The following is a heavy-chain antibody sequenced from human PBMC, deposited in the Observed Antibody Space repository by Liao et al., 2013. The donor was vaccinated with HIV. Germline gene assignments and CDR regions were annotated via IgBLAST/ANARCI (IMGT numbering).Heavy chain of an antibody. V-gene: IGHV4-4*07. D-gene: IGHD3-3*01. J-gene: IGHJ6*03. CDR1: GGSISSYY. Sequence: QVQLQESGPGLVKPSETLSLTCAVSGGSISSYYWSWIRQPAGKGLEWIGRIYTNGSTNYNPSLKSRVTMSVDTSKNQFSLKLSSVTAADTAVYYCARVSRYYDFWSGYYSHYYYMDVWGKGTTVTVSS. CDR2: IYTNGST. CDR3: ARVSRYYDFWSGYYSHYYYMDV.